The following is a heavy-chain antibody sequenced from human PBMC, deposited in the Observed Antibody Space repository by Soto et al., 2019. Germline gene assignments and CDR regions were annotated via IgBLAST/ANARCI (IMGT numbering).Heavy chain of an antibody. V-gene: IGHV6-1*01. D-gene: IGHD3-3*01. J-gene: IGHJ3*02. CDR2: TYYRSKWYN. CDR3: ARSGLRFLEWSFDI. CDR1: GDSVSSNSAA. Sequence: LSLTCAISGDSVSSNSAAWNWIRQSPSRGLEWPGRTYYRSKWYNDYAVSVKSRITINPDTSKNQFSLQLNSVTPEDTAVYYCARSGLRFLEWSFDISGQVPIVTVSS.